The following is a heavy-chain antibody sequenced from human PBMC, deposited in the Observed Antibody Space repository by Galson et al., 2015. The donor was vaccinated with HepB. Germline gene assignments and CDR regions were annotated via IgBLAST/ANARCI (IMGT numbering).Heavy chain of an antibody. J-gene: IGHJ3*02. D-gene: IGHD6-19*01. CDR3: ARGGLAVAGVGAFDI. Sequence: SVKVSCKASGGTFSSYAISWVRQAPGQGLEWMGGIIPIFGTANYAQKFQGRATITADESTSTAYMELSSLRSEDTAVYYCARGGLAVAGVGAFDIWGQGTMVTVSS. CDR1: GGTFSSYA. V-gene: IGHV1-69*13. CDR2: IIPIFGTA.